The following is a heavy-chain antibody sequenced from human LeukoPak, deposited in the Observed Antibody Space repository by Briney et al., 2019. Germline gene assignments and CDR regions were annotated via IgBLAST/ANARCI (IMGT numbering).Heavy chain of an antibody. CDR3: ARSARYYDSSGLQAYHFDY. CDR2: IITIFGTA. D-gene: IGHD3-22*01. Sequence: ASVKVSCKASGGTFSSYAISWVRQAPGQGLEWMGGIITIFGTANYAQKFQGRVTITADESTSTAYMELSSLRSEDTAVYYCARSARYYDSSGLQAYHFDYWGQGTLVTVSS. J-gene: IGHJ4*02. V-gene: IGHV1-69*13. CDR1: GGTFSSYA.